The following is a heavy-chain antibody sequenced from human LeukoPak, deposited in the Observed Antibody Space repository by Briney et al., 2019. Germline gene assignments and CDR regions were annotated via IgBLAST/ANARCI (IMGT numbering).Heavy chain of an antibody. J-gene: IGHJ4*02. Sequence: PGGSLRLSCAASGFTVSSNYMTWVRQAPEKGLEWVSIIYSDGSTYYTDSVQGRFTISRDSSRNTLYLQMNSLRAEDTAVYYCARGIPGLYDGAFFDYWGQGPLVAVSS. CDR3: ARGIPGLYDGAFFDY. CDR1: GFTVSSNY. CDR2: IYSDGST. V-gene: IGHV3-53*01. D-gene: IGHD3-3*01.